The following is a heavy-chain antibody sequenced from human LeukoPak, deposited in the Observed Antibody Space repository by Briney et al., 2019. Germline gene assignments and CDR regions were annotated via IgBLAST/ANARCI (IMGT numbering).Heavy chain of an antibody. CDR2: ISSSSSTI. CDR3: ARSRGNSGSYPLDY. CDR1: EFTFSSYS. J-gene: IGHJ4*02. D-gene: IGHD1-26*01. Sequence: GGSLRLPCEASEFTFSSYSMNWVRQAPGKGLEWVSCISSSSSTIYYAESVKGRFTISRDNAKNSLYLQMNSLRVEDTAVYYCARSRGNSGSYPLDYWGQGTLVTVSS. V-gene: IGHV3-48*01.